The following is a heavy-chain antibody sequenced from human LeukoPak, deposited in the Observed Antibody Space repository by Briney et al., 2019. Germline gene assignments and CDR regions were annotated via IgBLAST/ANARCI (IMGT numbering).Heavy chain of an antibody. CDR1: GFTFSSYS. J-gene: IGHJ5*02. CDR2: ISSSSSYI. Sequence: GGSLRLSCAASGFTFSSYSMNWVRQAPGKGLEWVSSISSSSSYIYHADPVKGRFTISRDNAKNSLYLQMNSLRAEDTAVYYCARDYYDSSGYYLGWFDPWGQGTLVTVSS. CDR3: ARDYYDSSGYYLGWFDP. V-gene: IGHV3-21*01. D-gene: IGHD3-22*01.